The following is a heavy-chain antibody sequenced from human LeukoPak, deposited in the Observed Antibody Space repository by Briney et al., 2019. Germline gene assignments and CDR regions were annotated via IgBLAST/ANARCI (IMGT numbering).Heavy chain of an antibody. D-gene: IGHD5-18*01. CDR1: GFTFSSYA. Sequence: GGSLRLSRAASGFTFSSYAMSWVRQAPGKGLEWVSAISGSGGSTYYADSVKGRFTISRDNSKNTLYLQMNSLRAEDTAVYYCAKDGGPGYSYGFVVYYWGQGTLVTVSS. CDR2: ISGSGGST. V-gene: IGHV3-23*01. CDR3: AKDGGPGYSYGFVVYY. J-gene: IGHJ4*02.